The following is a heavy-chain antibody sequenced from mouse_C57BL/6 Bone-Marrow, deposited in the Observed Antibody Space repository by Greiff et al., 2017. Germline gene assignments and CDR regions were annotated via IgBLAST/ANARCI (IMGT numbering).Heavy chain of an antibody. V-gene: IGHV1-5*01. Sequence: EVQLQQSGTVLARPGASVKMSCKTSGYTFTSYWMHWVKQRPGQGLEWIGAIYPGNSDTSYNQKFKGKAKLTAVTSASTAYMQLSSLTNEDSAVYYGTKDGYCDWYVDVWGTGTTVTVSS. CDR3: TKDGYCDWYVDV. CDR2: IYPGNSDT. D-gene: IGHD2-3*01. CDR1: GYTFTSYW. J-gene: IGHJ1*03.